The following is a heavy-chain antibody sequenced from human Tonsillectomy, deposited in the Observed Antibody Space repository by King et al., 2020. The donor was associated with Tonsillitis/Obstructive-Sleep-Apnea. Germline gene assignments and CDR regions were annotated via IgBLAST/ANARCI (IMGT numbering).Heavy chain of an antibody. CDR1: GYTFTTYY. D-gene: IGHD2-2*02. CDR3: ARDAILGRYIDY. V-gene: IGHV1-46*01. Sequence: VQLVQSGAEVKKPGASVKVSCKASGYTFTTYYIHWIRQAPGQGLEWMGIINPSDGITTYGQKFHGRVTMTRDTSTSTVYMELSSLRSEDTAVYYCARDAILGRYIDYWGQGTLVTVSS. CDR2: INPSDGIT. J-gene: IGHJ4*02.